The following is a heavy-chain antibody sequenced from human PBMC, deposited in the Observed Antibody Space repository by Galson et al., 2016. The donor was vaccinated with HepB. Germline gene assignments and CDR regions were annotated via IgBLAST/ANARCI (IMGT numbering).Heavy chain of an antibody. V-gene: IGHV4-4*02. CDR1: GDSIVSQNW. CDR2: IFPSGST. Sequence: SETLSLTCTVSGDSIVSQNWWSWVRQPPGKGLEWIGEIFPSGSTNYIPALRSRVSISLDKSENQFSLKMTSVTAADTAVYYCARQDLWSIEYWGQGILVTVSS. J-gene: IGHJ4*02. CDR3: ARQDLWSIEY. D-gene: IGHD2-21*01.